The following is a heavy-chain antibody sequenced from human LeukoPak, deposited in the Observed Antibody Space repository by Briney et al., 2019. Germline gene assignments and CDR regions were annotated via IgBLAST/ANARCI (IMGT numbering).Heavy chain of an antibody. CDR2: FDPEDGET. D-gene: IGHD3-22*01. V-gene: IGHV1-24*01. CDR1: GYTLTELS. Sequence: GASVKVSCKVSGYTLTELSMHWVRQAPGKGLEWMGGFDPEDGETIYAQKFQGRVTMTEDTSTDTAYMELSSLRSEDTAVYYCATDPLGYYDSSSHTSPFDYWGQGTLVTVSS. CDR3: ATDPLGYYDSSSHTSPFDY. J-gene: IGHJ4*02.